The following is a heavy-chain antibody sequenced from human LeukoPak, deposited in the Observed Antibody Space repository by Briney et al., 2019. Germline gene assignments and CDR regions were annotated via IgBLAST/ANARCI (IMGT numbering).Heavy chain of an antibody. CDR2: INPNSGDT. Sequence: PGASVKVSCKASGYTFTGYYMHWVRQAPGQGFEWMGWINPNSGDTNYAQKFQGRVTMTRDTSISTAHMELSRLRSDDTAVYYCARASPLYCSSTTCLFDYWGQGTLVTVSS. J-gene: IGHJ4*02. V-gene: IGHV1-2*02. D-gene: IGHD2-2*01. CDR1: GYTFTGYY. CDR3: ARASPLYCSSTTCLFDY.